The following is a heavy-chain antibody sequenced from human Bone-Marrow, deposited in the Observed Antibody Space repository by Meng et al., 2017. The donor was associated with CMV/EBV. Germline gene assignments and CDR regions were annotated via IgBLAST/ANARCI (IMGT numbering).Heavy chain of an antibody. J-gene: IGHJ4*02. CDR2: IYYSGIT. Sequence: SETLSLTCTVSGGSINSGSFYWGWIRQPPGKGLEWIGNIYYSGITYYNPSLKSRVSMSVDTSKNQLSLILEAVTAADTAVYYCARYDFWTSPEGGYFDSWGQGTLVTVPS. CDR3: ARYDFWTSPEGGYFDS. V-gene: IGHV4-39*07. CDR1: GGSINSGSFY. D-gene: IGHD3-3*01.